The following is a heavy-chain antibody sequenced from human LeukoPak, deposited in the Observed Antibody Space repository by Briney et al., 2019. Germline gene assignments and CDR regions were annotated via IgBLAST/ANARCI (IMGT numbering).Heavy chain of an antibody. CDR3: AKHYYDSTGYEAHDAFNI. V-gene: IGHV3-30*18. CDR2: IAYDENNK. J-gene: IGHJ3*02. CDR1: GFTFSSYG. Sequence: GRSLRLSCAASGFTFSSYGMHWVRQAPGKGLEWVAVIAYDENNKYYADSVKGRFTISRDKSKNTLYLQMNSLRAEDTAVYYCAKHYYDSTGYEAHDAFNIWGQGTMVTVSS. D-gene: IGHD3-22*01.